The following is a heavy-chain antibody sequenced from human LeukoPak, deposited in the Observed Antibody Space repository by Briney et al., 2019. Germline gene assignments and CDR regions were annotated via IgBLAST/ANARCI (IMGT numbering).Heavy chain of an antibody. D-gene: IGHD3-22*01. CDR3: AKIPSVGYSMGYAFDI. Sequence: ALVKVSCKVSGYTLTELSMHWVRQAPGKGLEWMGGFDPEDGETIYAQKFQGRVTMTEDTSTDTAYMELSSLRSEDTAVYYCAKIPSVGYSMGYAFDIWGQGTMVTVSS. V-gene: IGHV1-24*01. CDR2: FDPEDGET. CDR1: GYTLTELS. J-gene: IGHJ3*02.